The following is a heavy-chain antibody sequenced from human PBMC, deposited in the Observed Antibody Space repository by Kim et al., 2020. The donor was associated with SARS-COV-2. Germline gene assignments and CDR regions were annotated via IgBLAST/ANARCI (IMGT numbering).Heavy chain of an antibody. J-gene: IGHJ6*02. D-gene: IGHD4-17*01. V-gene: IGHV3-21*01. CDR2: ISSSSSYI. CDR1: GFTFSSYS. Sequence: GGSLRLSCAASGFTFSSYSMNWVRQAPGKGLEWVSSISSSSSYIYYADSVKGRFTISRDNAKNSLYLQMNSLRAEDTAVYYCARGADYGDYTTDGAFYYYCGMGVWGQGTTVTVSS. CDR3: ARGADYGDYTTDGAFYYYCGMGV.